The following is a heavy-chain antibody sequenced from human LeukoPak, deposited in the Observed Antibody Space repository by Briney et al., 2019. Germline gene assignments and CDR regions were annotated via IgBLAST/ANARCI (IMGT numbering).Heavy chain of an antibody. CDR1: GGTFSSYA. V-gene: IGHV1-18*01. Sequence: GASVKVSCKASGGTFSSYAISWVRQAPGQGLEWMGWINSYKGDTQYSQKFQGRFALTSDTSTNTVHMELWSLRSDDTAVYYCARDTNNEIDYWGQGTLVIVSS. CDR2: INSYKGDT. J-gene: IGHJ4*02. CDR3: ARDTNNEIDY. D-gene: IGHD2-8*01.